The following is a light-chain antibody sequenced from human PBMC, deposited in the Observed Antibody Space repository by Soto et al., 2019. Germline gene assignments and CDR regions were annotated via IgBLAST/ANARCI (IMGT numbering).Light chain of an antibody. Sequence: EIVLTQSPGTLSLSPGERATLSCRASQSVSANYLAWYQQKPGQAPRLLVYVASSRATAIPDRFSGSGSGTGVTLTISRVEPEDFAVYFCQQHGNSPPYTFGEGTKLEIK. CDR3: QQHGNSPPYT. V-gene: IGKV3-20*01. CDR1: QSVSANY. J-gene: IGKJ2*01. CDR2: VAS.